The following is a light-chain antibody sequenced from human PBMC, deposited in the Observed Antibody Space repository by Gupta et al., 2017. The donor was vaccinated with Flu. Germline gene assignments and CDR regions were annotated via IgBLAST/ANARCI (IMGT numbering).Light chain of an antibody. V-gene: IGLV2-14*03. CDR3: CSYRRSYIRV. CDR1: STDVGGYNL. J-gene: IGLJ1*01. CDR2: ELN. Sequence: QSALTQTASVSGSPVQSFTISCTGTSTDVGGYNLVSWYQQHPGKAPNLIIYELNSRPSGISSRFSGSKSGNTAFLTISGLQAEDEADYYCCSYRRSYIRVFGTGTKVTVL.